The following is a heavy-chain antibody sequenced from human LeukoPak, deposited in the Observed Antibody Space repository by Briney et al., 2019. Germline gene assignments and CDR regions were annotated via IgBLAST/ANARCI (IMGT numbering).Heavy chain of an antibody. D-gene: IGHD2-2*01. CDR2: IYYSGST. CDR1: GGSISSSSYY. V-gene: IGHV4-39*01. CDR3: AAVPAAMIDYYYMDV. J-gene: IGHJ6*03. Sequence: SETLSLTCTVSGGSISSSSYYWGWIRQPPGKGLEWLGSIYYSGSTYYNPSLKSRVTISVDTSKNQFSLKLSSVTAADTAVYYCAAVPAAMIDYYYMDVWGKGTTVTVSS.